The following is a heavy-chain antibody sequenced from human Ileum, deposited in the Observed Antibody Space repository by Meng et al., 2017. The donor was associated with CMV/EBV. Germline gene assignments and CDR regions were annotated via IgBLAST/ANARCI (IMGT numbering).Heavy chain of an antibody. J-gene: IGHJ4*02. CDR2: MNPNSGNT. V-gene: IGHV1-8*03. Sequence: ASVKVSCKASGYTFTSYDINWVRQATGQGLEWMGWMNPNSGNTGYAQKFQGRVTITADKSTSTAYMELSSLRSEDTAVYYCATQAGGGLQIAYHFDYWGQGTLVTVSS. D-gene: IGHD1-26*01. CDR3: ATQAGGGLQIAYHFDY. CDR1: GYTFTSYD.